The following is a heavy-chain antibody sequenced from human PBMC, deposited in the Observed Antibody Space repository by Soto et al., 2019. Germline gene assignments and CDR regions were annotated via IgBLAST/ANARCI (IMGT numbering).Heavy chain of an antibody. J-gene: IGHJ4*02. CDR3: ARPFYYESSGYYPYYFDY. Sequence: ESLKISCKGSGYSFTSYWLGWVRQMPWKGLEWMGIIYPGDSDTRYSPSFQGQVTISADKSISTAYLQWSSLKASDTAMYYCARPFYYESSGYYPYYFDYWGQGTLVTVSS. V-gene: IGHV5-51*01. CDR2: IYPGDSDT. D-gene: IGHD3-22*01. CDR1: GYSFTSYW.